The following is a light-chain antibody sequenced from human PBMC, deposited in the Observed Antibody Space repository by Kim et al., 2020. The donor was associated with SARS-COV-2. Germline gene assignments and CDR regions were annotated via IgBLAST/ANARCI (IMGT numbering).Light chain of an antibody. V-gene: IGKV1-5*03. CDR1: QSISSW. Sequence: DIQMTQSPSTLSASVGDRVTITCRASQSISSWLAWYQQKPGKAPKLLIYKASSLESGVPSRFSGSGSGTEFTLTISSLQPDDFATYYCQQYNSYLTCGGGTKVDIK. CDR2: KAS. CDR3: QQYNSYLT. J-gene: IGKJ4*01.